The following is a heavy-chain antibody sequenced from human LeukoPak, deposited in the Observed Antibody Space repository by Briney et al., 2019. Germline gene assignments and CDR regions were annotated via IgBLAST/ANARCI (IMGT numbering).Heavy chain of an antibody. V-gene: IGHV3-48*01. D-gene: IGHD4-11*01. Sequence: GGTLRLSCAASGFTFSSHGMNWVRQAPGKGLEWVSYISSSSSTIYYADPVKGRFTISRDNAKNSLYLQMKSLRAEDTAVYYCARDQETTVTPYYFDYWGQGTLVTVSS. CDR2: ISSSSSTI. CDR1: GFTFSSHG. CDR3: ARDQETTVTPYYFDY. J-gene: IGHJ4*02.